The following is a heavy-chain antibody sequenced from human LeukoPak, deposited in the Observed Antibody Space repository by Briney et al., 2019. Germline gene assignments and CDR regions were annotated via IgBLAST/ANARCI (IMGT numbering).Heavy chain of an antibody. D-gene: IGHD3-16*01. CDR3: ASAPRQASIGGLDY. Sequence: PSETLSLTCTVSGVSISSSTYYWGWIRQPPGKGLEWIGAIYYTGTTYYNPSLRSRVTVSVDTSNNHFSLNLRSVTAADTARYYCASAPRQASIGGLDYWGQGTLVTVSS. J-gene: IGHJ4*02. CDR2: IYYTGTT. V-gene: IGHV4-39*02. CDR1: GVSISSSTYY.